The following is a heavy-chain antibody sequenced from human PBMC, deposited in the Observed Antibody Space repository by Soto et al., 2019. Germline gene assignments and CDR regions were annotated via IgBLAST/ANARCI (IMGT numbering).Heavy chain of an antibody. J-gene: IGHJ4*02. Sequence: QVQLVQSGAEVKKPGASVKVSCKASGYTFTSYDINWVRQATGQGLEWIGWMNPNSGNTGYAQKFQGRVTMTRNTSISTAYMELSSLRSEDTAVYYCARAQQLRFLEWPSSGDYWGQGTLVTVSS. V-gene: IGHV1-8*01. D-gene: IGHD3-3*01. CDR1: GYTFTSYD. CDR2: MNPNSGNT. CDR3: ARAQQLRFLEWPSSGDY.